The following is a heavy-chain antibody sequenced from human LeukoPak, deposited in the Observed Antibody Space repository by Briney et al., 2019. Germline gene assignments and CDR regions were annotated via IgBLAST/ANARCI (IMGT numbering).Heavy chain of an antibody. CDR1: GGSISSSNW. V-gene: IGHV4-4*02. Sequence: PSETLSLTCTVSGGSISSSNWWSWVRQPPGQGLEWIGEIYHSGSTNYNPSLKSRVTISVDKSKNQFSLKLSSVTAADTAVYYCARDRVVAAAFDYYYYCYMDVWGKGTTVTVSS. CDR2: IYHSGST. CDR3: ARDRVVAAAFDYYYYCYMDV. D-gene: IGHD6-13*01. J-gene: IGHJ6*03.